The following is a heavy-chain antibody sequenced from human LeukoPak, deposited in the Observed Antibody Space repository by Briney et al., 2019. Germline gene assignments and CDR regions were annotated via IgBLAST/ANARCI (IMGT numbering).Heavy chain of an antibody. J-gene: IGHJ4*02. Sequence: ASVKVSCKASGYTFTSYYMYWVRQAPGQGLEWMGIINPSGGSTSYAQKFQGRVTMTRDTSTSTVYMELSSLRSEDTAVYYCARDPGGMATIAYYFDYWGQGTLVTVSS. CDR1: GYTFTSYY. CDR3: ARDPGGMATIAYYFDY. CDR2: INPSGGST. D-gene: IGHD5-24*01. V-gene: IGHV1-46*01.